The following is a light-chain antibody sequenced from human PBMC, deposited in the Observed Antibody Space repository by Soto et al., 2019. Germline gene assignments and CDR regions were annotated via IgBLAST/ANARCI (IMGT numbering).Light chain of an antibody. Sequence: VMTKSPVTLSVSPGERVSLSCRASQSIGSSLAWYQQKRGQAPRLLIYGASTRTTGIPGRFSGRGSGTEFTLTISGLQSGDFAVYYCEHYTNWPPITFGQGTRLEIK. CDR3: EHYTNWPPIT. CDR1: QSIGSS. V-gene: IGKV3-15*01. CDR2: GAS. J-gene: IGKJ5*01.